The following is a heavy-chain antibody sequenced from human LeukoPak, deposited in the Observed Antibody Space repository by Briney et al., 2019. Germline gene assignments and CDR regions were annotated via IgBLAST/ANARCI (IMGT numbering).Heavy chain of an antibody. Sequence: GGSLRLSCAASGFTFSRYGMQWVRQAPGKGLEGVAVIWYYESNKYYADYVKGRFTISRDNSKNTLYLQMNSLRAEDTAVYYWARDPIVRGYSYGYVGWYFDLWGRGTQVTVSS. J-gene: IGHJ2*01. D-gene: IGHD5-18*01. CDR1: GFTFSRYG. CDR3: ARDPIVRGYSYGYVGWYFDL. CDR2: IWYYESNK. V-gene: IGHV3-33*01.